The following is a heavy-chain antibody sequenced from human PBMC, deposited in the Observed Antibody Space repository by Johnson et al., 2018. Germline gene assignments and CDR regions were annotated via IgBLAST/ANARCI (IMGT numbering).Heavy chain of an antibody. Sequence: VQLVESGGGLVQPGGSLRLSCAASGFTFSSYWMHRVRQAPGRGLVWVSRVTSDGSSTNYADSVKGRFPISRDNAKNSLYLEMNSLRAEDTAVYYCARVRSGYSYGYGAFDIWGQGTMVTVSS. CDR1: GFTFSSYW. J-gene: IGHJ3*02. CDR2: VTSDGSST. CDR3: ARVRSGYSYGYGAFDI. V-gene: IGHV3-74*02. D-gene: IGHD5-18*01.